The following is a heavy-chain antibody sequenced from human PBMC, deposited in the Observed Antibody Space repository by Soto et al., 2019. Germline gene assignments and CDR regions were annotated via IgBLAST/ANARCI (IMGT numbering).Heavy chain of an antibody. CDR2: ISGSGGST. D-gene: IGHD5-18*01. Sequence: GGSLRLSCSASVFTFSSYSMSWVRKNTGKGLEWVSVISGSGGSTYYADSVKGRFTISRDNSKNTLYLQMNSLRAEDTAVYYCAKGLHLWLSAGDYRGQGTLVTVSS. J-gene: IGHJ4*02. CDR3: AKGLHLWLSAGDY. CDR1: VFTFSSYS. V-gene: IGHV3-23*01.